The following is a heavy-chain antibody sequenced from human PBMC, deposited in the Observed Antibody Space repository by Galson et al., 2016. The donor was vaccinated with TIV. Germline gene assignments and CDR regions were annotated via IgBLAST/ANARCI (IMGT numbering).Heavy chain of an antibody. Sequence: SLRLSCAASGFTFSDYWMHWVRQAPGKGLEWVANIKQDGSEKYYVDSVKDRFIISRDNTKNSLYLQMNSLRAEDTAVYYCARRYFDLWGRGTLVTVSS. CDR1: GFTFSDYW. V-gene: IGHV3-7*03. CDR2: IKQDGSEK. CDR3: ARRYFDL. J-gene: IGHJ2*01.